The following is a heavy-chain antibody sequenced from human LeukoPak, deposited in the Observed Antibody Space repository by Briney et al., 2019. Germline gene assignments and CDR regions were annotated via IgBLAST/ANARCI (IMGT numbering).Heavy chain of an antibody. V-gene: IGHV3-9*01. CDR2: ISWNSGSI. D-gene: IGHD3-22*01. CDR3: AKDLQYYYDSSGFYGPSFDY. CDR1: GFTFDDYA. J-gene: IGHJ4*02. Sequence: PGRSLRLSCAASGFTFDDYAMHWVRQAPGKGLEWVSGISWNSGSIGYADSVKGRFTISRDNAKNSLYLQMNSLRAEDTALYYCAKDLQYYYDSSGFYGPSFDYWGQGTLVTVSS.